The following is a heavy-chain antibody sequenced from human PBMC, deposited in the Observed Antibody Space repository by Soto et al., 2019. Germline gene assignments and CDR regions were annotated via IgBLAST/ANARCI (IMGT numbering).Heavy chain of an antibody. CDR3: AAGGTRWLHSPFYY. CDR1: GHTLTELS. J-gene: IGHJ4*02. Sequence: QVQLLQSGAEVKKPGASVKVSCKVSGHTLTELSMHWVRQAPGRGLEWMGGFDPEDGETIFAQKFQGRVTMTEDTSTASTYMELTSLRSEDTAIYYCAAGGTRWLHSPFYYWGQGTLVTISS. V-gene: IGHV1-24*01. CDR2: FDPEDGET. D-gene: IGHD1-1*01.